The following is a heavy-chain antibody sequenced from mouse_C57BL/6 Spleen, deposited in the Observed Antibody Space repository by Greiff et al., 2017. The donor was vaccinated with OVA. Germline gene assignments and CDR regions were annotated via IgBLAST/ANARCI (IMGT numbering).Heavy chain of an antibody. CDR2: IYPGSGST. CDR3: ARVGTWAMDY. D-gene: IGHD3-1*01. J-gene: IGHJ4*01. CDR1: GYTFTSYW. V-gene: IGHV1-55*01. Sequence: QVQLQQPGAELVKPGASVTMSCKASGYTFTSYWITWVKQRPGQGLEWLGDIYPGSGSTNYNEKFKSKATLTVDTSSSTAYMQLSSLTSEDSAVYYCARVGTWAMDYWGQGTSVTVSS.